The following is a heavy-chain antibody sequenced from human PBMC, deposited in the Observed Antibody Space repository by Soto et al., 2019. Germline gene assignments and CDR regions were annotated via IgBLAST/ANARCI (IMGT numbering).Heavy chain of an antibody. Sequence: SETLSLTCTVSGGSISSYYWSWIRQPPGKGLEWIGYIYYSGSTYYNPSLKSRITISVDTSKNQFSLKLSSVTAADTAVYYCARATVTIFGVVIISYYGMDVWGQGTTVTVSS. D-gene: IGHD3-3*01. V-gene: IGHV4-59*12. CDR2: IYYSGST. CDR3: ARATVTIFGVVIISYYGMDV. J-gene: IGHJ6*02. CDR1: GGSISSYY.